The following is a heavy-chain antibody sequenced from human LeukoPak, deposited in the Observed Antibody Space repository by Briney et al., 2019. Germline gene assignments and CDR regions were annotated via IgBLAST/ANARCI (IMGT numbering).Heavy chain of an antibody. CDR2: IYYSGST. CDR3: ARSLGIAAAGHQDY. Sequence: SETLSLTCTVSGGSISSYYWSWIRQPPGKGLEWIGSIYYSGSTYYNPSLKSRVTISVDTSKNQFSLKLSSVTAADTAVYYCARSLGIAAAGHQDYWGQGTLVTVSS. J-gene: IGHJ4*02. V-gene: IGHV4-59*12. CDR1: GGSISSYY. D-gene: IGHD6-13*01.